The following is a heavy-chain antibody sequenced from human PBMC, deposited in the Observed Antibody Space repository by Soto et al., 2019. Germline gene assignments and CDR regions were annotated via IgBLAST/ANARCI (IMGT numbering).Heavy chain of an antibody. D-gene: IGHD6-13*01. CDR1: GGSISSYY. V-gene: IGHV4-59*01. J-gene: IGHJ4*02. CDR3: ATSYSSSWYIYFDY. CDR2: IYYSGST. Sequence: SETLSLTCTVSGGSISSYYWSWIRQPPGKGLEWIGYIYYSGSTNYNPSLKSRVTISVDTSKNQFSLKLSSVTAADTAVYYCATSYSSSWYIYFDYWGQGTLVTVSS.